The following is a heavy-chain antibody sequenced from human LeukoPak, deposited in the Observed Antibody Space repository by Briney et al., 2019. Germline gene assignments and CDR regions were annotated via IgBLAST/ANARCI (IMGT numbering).Heavy chain of an antibody. D-gene: IGHD2-21*02. CDR3: AKDEVTSGGGLAS. CDR1: GFSVSGTH. V-gene: IGHV3-53*01. Sequence: GGSLRLSCAASGFSVSGTHMSWVRQAPGNGLEWVSAMYTGGTTYYADSVTGRFTVSRDTSRNTLFLHMDSLRAEDTAVYYCAKDEVTSGGGLASWGQGTLVIVSS. CDR2: MYTGGTT. J-gene: IGHJ4*02.